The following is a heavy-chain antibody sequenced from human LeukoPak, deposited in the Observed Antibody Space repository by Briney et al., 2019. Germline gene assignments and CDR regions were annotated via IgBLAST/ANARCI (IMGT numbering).Heavy chain of an antibody. CDR3: ARLGRNAFDY. CDR2: IQTSGTT. CDR1: GGSISTYY. D-gene: IGHD1-26*01. V-gene: IGHV4-4*07. Sequence: SETLSLTCSVSGGSISTYYWTWIRQPAGKGLEWIGRIQTSGTTNNNPPLKSRITMSVDTSKNQFSLKLSSVTAADTAVYYCARLGRNAFDYWGQGTLVTVSS. J-gene: IGHJ4*02.